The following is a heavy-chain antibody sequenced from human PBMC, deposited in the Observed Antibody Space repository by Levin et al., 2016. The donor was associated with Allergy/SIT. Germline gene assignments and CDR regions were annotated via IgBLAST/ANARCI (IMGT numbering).Heavy chain of an antibody. D-gene: IGHD3-22*01. J-gene: IGHJ4*02. CDR2: ISSSSSYI. Sequence: GESLKISCAASGFTFSSYSMNWVRQAPGKGLEWVSSISSSSSYIYYADSVKGRFTISRDNAKNSLYLQMNSLRAEDTAVYYCARDLLVSYDSSGSSFDYWGQGTLVTVSS. CDR3: ARDLLVSYDSSGSSFDY. V-gene: IGHV3-21*01. CDR1: GFTFSSYS.